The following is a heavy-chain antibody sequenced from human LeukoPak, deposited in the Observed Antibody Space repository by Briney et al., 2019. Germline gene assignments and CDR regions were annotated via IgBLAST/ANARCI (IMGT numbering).Heavy chain of an antibody. CDR2: ISGSGGST. D-gene: IGHD3-22*01. CDR3: AKEVSRTMIVVVITGFDY. J-gene: IGHJ4*02. V-gene: IGHV3-23*01. CDR1: GFTFSSYA. Sequence: GGSLRLSCAASGFTFSSYAMSWVRQAPGKGLEWVSVISGSGGSTYYADSVKGRFTISRDNSKNTLYLQMNSLRAEDTAVYYCAKEVSRTMIVVVITGFDYWGQGTLVTVSS.